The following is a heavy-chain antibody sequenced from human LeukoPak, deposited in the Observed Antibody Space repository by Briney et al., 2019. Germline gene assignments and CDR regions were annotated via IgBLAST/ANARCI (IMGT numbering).Heavy chain of an antibody. Sequence: GGSLRLSCAASGFTFSSYGMHWVRQAPGKGLEWVAFIRYDGSNKYYADSVKGRFTISRDNSKNTLYLQMNSLRAEDTAVYYCASIETSSWGFYFDYWGQGTLVTVSS. CDR1: GFTFSSYG. V-gene: IGHV3-30*02. D-gene: IGHD3-16*01. CDR2: IRYDGSNK. CDR3: ASIETSSWGFYFDY. J-gene: IGHJ4*02.